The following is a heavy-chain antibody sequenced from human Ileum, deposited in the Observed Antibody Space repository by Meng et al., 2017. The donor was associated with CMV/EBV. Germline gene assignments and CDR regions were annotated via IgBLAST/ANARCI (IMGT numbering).Heavy chain of an antibody. CDR2: ISASGGSA. Sequence: ASGFTFSSCAMNWVRQAPGKGLEWVSVISASGGSANYADSVKGRFTISRDNSKNTMYLQMDSLRAEDTAEYYCAKGAYTSNWGSFDPWGQGTLVTVSS. J-gene: IGHJ5*02. D-gene: IGHD3-16*01. V-gene: IGHV3-23*01. CDR1: GFTFSSCA. CDR3: AKGAYTSNWGSFDP.